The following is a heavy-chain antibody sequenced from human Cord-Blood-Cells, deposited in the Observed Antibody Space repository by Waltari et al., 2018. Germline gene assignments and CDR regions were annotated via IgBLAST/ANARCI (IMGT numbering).Heavy chain of an antibody. CDR3: ARDARMVRGVITPIDY. V-gene: IGHV4-38-2*02. CDR2: IYHSGST. J-gene: IGHJ4*02. Sequence: QVQLQESGPGLVKPSETLSLTCTVSGYSLCSASYWGWLRQPPGKGLEWIGSIYHSGSTYYNPSLKSRVTISVDTSKNQFSLKLSSVTAADTAVYYCARDARMVRGVITPIDYWGQGTLVTVSS. CDR1: GYSLCSASY. D-gene: IGHD3-10*01.